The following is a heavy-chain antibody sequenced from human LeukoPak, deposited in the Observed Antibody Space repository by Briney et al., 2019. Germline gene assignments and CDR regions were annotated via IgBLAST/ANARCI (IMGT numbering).Heavy chain of an antibody. V-gene: IGHV4-39*07. J-gene: IGHJ4*02. CDR3: ASCGGDCYDSPDFDY. CDR2: VYYSGNT. D-gene: IGHD2-21*02. Sequence: SETLSLTCSVSGGSISSSSYYWGWIRQPPGKGLEWIGSVYYSGNTYYNASLKSRVTISVDTSKNQFSLKLSSVTAADTAVYYCASCGGDCYDSPDFDYWGQGTLVTVSS. CDR1: GGSISSSSYY.